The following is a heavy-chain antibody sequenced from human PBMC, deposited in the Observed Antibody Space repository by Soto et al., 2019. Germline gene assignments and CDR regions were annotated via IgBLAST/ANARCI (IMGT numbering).Heavy chain of an antibody. D-gene: IGHD3-22*01. Sequence: PGGSLRLSCAASGFTFSSYAMSWVRQAPGKGLEWVSAISGSGGSTYYADSVKGRFTISRDNSKNTLYLQMNSLRAEDTAVYYCANCYDSSGYYRYWGQGTLVTVYS. CDR2: ISGSGGST. V-gene: IGHV3-23*01. CDR3: ANCYDSSGYYRY. CDR1: GFTFSSYA. J-gene: IGHJ4*02.